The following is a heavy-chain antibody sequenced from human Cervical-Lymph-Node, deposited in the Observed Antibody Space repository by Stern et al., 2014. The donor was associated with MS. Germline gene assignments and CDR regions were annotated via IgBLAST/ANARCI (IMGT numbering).Heavy chain of an antibody. D-gene: IGHD2-2*01. V-gene: IGHV3-30*18. CDR1: GFSFRNYG. Sequence: VQSGKSLRLSCAASGFSFRNYGIHWVRQAPGKGLEWVAVISHDGRKRYYGDSVKGRFTVSRDNSQNTVYLQMNSLRVDDTAVYYCAKVGITASSGAIDPWGQGTLVTVSS. CDR2: ISHDGRKR. CDR3: AKVGITASSGAIDP. J-gene: IGHJ5*02.